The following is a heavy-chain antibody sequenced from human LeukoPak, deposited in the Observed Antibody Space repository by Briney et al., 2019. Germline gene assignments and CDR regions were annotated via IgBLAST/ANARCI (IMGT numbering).Heavy chain of an antibody. V-gene: IGHV4-34*01. CDR2: VNHSGST. Sequence: SETLSLTCAVYGGSFSGYYWSWIRQPPGKGLEWIGEVNHSGSTNYNPSLKSRVTISVDTSKNQFSLKLSSVAAADTAVYYCARAGNMGSGWYRDYWGQGTLVTVSS. D-gene: IGHD6-19*01. CDR1: GGSFSGYY. J-gene: IGHJ4*02. CDR3: ARAGNMGSGWYRDY.